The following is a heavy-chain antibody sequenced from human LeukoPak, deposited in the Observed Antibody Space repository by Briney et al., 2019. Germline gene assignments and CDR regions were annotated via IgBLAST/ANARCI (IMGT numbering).Heavy chain of an antibody. CDR3: ARLFEYSSSSWRVVKAFDI. CDR1: GGSISSYY. V-gene: IGHV4-59*01. CDR2: IYYSGST. D-gene: IGHD6-6*01. Sequence: PSETLSLTCTVSGGSISSYYWSWIRQPPGKGLEWIGYIYYSGSTNYNPSLKSRVTISVDTSKNQFSLKLSSVTAADTAVYYCARLFEYSSSSWRVVKAFDIWGQGTMVTVSS. J-gene: IGHJ3*02.